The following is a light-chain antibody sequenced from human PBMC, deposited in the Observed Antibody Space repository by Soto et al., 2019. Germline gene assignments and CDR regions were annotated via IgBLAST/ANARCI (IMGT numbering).Light chain of an antibody. V-gene: IGLV2-14*01. CDR2: DVS. Sequence: QSVLTQPASVSGSPGQSITISCTGSSSDIGDYKYVSWYKQHPGKAPKLMIYDVSNRTSGVSNRFSGSKSGNTASLTISGLQAEDEADYYCSSYTSTNFVIFGGGTQLTVL. CDR3: SSYTSTNFVI. J-gene: IGLJ2*01. CDR1: SSDIGDYKY.